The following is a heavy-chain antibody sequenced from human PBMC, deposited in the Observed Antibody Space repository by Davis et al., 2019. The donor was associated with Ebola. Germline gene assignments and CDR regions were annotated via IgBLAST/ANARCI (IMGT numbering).Heavy chain of an antibody. J-gene: IGHJ4*02. CDR1: GFTFSSYW. CDR3: ARDSEAGSD. V-gene: IGHV3-7*03. Sequence: GESLKISCAASGFTFSSYWMSWVRQAPGKGLEWVANIKQDGSEKYYVDSVKGRFTISRDNAKNSLYLQMNSLRAEDTAVYYCARDSEAGSDWGQGTLVTVSS. D-gene: IGHD1-26*01. CDR2: IKQDGSEK.